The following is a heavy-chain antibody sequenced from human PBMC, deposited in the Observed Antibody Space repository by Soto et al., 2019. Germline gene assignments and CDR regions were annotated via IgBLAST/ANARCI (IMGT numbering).Heavy chain of an antibody. V-gene: IGHV1-18*01. CDR3: ATRVLEPEYYYYGMDV. Sequence: ASVKVSCKASGYTFTSYGISWLRQAPGQGLEWMGWISAYNGNTNYAQKLQGRVTMTTDTSTSTAYMELRSLRSDDTAVYYCATRVLEPEYYYYGMDVWGQGTTVTVSS. J-gene: IGHJ6*02. CDR1: GYTFTSYG. D-gene: IGHD1-1*01. CDR2: ISAYNGNT.